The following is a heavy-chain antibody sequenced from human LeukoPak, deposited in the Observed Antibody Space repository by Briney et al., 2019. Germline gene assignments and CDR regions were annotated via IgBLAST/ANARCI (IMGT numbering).Heavy chain of an antibody. D-gene: IGHD6-13*01. J-gene: IGHJ4*02. CDR1: GFTFSSYG. Sequence: GGSLRLSCAASGFTFSSYGMHWVRQAPGKGLEWVAVISYDGSNKYYADSVKGRFTISRDNSKNTLYLQMGSLRDEDVAVYYCARNAAAGGIGGLDYWGQGTLVTVSS. V-gene: IGHV3-30*03. CDR2: ISYDGSNK. CDR3: ARNAAAGGIGGLDY.